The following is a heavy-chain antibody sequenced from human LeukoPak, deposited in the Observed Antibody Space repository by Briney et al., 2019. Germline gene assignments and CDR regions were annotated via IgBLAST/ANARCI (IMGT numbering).Heavy chain of an antibody. V-gene: IGHV1-2*02. Sequence: AASVKVSCKASGYTFTGYYMHWVRQAPGQGLEWMGWINPNSGGTNYAQKFQGRVTMTRDTSISTAYMELSRLRSDDTAVYYCARADSSGWYFSGWFDPWGQGTLVTVSS. D-gene: IGHD6-19*01. CDR2: INPNSGGT. CDR1: GYTFTGYY. J-gene: IGHJ5*02. CDR3: ARADSSGWYFSGWFDP.